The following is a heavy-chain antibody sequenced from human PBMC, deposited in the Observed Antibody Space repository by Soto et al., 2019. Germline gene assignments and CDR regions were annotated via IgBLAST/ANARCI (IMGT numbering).Heavy chain of an antibody. CDR3: ARQGHHFYYGLDV. Sequence: SETLSLTCTASGGSLSTYYWSWIRQPPGKGLEWIGYIFYSGNTNYNPSLKSRVTFSLDTSKNQFSLKLSSVTAADTAVYYCARQGHHFYYGLDVWCQGTTVT. CDR2: IFYSGNT. CDR1: GGSLSTYY. J-gene: IGHJ6*02. V-gene: IGHV4-59*08.